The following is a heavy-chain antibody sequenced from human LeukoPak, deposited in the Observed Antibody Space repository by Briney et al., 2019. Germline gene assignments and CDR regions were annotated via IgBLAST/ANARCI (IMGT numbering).Heavy chain of an antibody. Sequence: ASVKVSCKASGYTFTSYGISWVRQAPGQGLEWMGWISAYNGNTNYPQKLQGTVTMTPDPSTSTAYMELRSLRSDDPAVYSCARDLDRSSSGSDSWGQGTLVTVSP. V-gene: IGHV1-18*01. J-gene: IGHJ4*02. D-gene: IGHD6-6*01. CDR1: GYTFTSYG. CDR2: ISAYNGNT. CDR3: ARDLDRSSSGSDS.